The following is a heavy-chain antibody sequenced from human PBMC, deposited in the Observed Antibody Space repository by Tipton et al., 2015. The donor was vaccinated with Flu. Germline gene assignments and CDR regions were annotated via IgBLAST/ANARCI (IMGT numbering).Heavy chain of an antibody. CDR2: IYPSGNT. D-gene: IGHD1-26*01. CDR3: ARSGSYHHYYFDL. V-gene: IGHV4-61*02. J-gene: IGHJ2*01. CDR1: GDALSSSGYY. Sequence: TLSLTCTVSGDALSSSGYYWSWIRRPPGKGLEWIGRIYPSGNTNYNPSLQSRVTMSVDTSRNQFSLSLTSVTAADAAIYYCARSGSYHHYYFDLWGRGTLVSVSS.